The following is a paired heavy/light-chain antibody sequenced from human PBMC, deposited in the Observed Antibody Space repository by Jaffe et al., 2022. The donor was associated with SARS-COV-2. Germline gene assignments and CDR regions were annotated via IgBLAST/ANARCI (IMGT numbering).Heavy chain of an antibody. CDR3: ARNPYAPGWFDP. D-gene: IGHD3-16*01. CDR1: GGSISSYY. Sequence: QVQLQESGPGLVKPSETLSLTCTVSGGSISSYYWSWIRQPAGKGLEWLGRISASGSTSYNPSLKSRVTLSVDTSKNQFSLKLSSVTAADTALYYCARNPYAPGWFDPWGQGTLVTVSS. CDR2: ISASGST. V-gene: IGHV4-4*07. J-gene: IGHJ5*02.
Light chain of an antibody. CDR3: QQYNNWYT. Sequence: EIVMTQSPATLSVSPGERATLSCRASQSVSSNLAWYQQKPGQAPRLLIYGASTRATGIPARFSGSGSGTEFTLTISSLQSEDFAVYYCQQYNNWYTFGQGTKLEIK. J-gene: IGKJ2*01. CDR1: QSVSSN. V-gene: IGKV3-15*01. CDR2: GAS.